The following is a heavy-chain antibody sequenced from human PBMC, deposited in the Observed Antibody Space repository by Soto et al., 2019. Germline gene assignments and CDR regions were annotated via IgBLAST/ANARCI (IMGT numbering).Heavy chain of an antibody. CDR3: ARDRWYSGYDLPRMDV. V-gene: IGHV3-48*02. Sequence: GGSLRLSCAASGFTFSSYSMNWVRQAPGKGLEWVSYISSSSSTIYYADSVKGRFTISRDNAKNSLYLQMNSLRDEDTAVYYCARDRWYSGYDLPRMDVWGQGTTVTVSS. J-gene: IGHJ6*02. CDR2: ISSSSSTI. CDR1: GFTFSSYS. D-gene: IGHD5-12*01.